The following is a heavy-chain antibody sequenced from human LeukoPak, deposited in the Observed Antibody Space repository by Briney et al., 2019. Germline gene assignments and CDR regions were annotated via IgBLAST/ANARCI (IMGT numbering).Heavy chain of an antibody. V-gene: IGHV3-21*01. CDR2: ISSSSSYI. J-gene: IGHJ3*02. CDR1: GFTFSSYS. D-gene: IGHD3-16*01. Sequence: GGSLRLSCAAYGFTFSSYSMNWVRQAPGKGLEWVSSISSSSSYIYYADSVKGRFTISRDNAKNSLYLQMNSLRAEDTAVYYLARDGQGGFDIWGQGTMVTVSS. CDR3: ARDGQGGFDI.